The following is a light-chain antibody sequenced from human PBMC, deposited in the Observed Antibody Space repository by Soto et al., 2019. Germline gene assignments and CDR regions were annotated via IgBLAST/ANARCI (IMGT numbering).Light chain of an antibody. Sequence: DIQMTQSPSSLSASVGDRVTITCRASQSVISYLNWYQQKPGKAPNLLIYAASSLQSGVPSRFSGSGSGTDSTLTISSLQPEDFAIYYCQQSYSTPYAFGQGTNLEIK. V-gene: IGKV1-39*01. CDR3: QQSYSTPYA. J-gene: IGKJ2*01. CDR1: QSVISY. CDR2: AAS.